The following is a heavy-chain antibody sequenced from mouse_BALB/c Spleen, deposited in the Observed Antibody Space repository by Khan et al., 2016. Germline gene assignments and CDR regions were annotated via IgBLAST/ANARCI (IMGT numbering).Heavy chain of an antibody. CDR2: IDPFNGGT. D-gene: IGHD1-1*01. V-gene: IGHV1S135*01. CDR1: GYSFTSYY. J-gene: IGHJ4*01. Sequence: EVQLQESGPELMKPGASVKISCKASGYSFTSYYMHWVKQSHGKSLEWIGYIDPFNGGTSYNQKLKGKATLTVDKSSSTAYMHLSSLTSEDSAVYYCASSTQSFYAMDYWGQGTSVTVSS. CDR3: ASSTQSFYAMDY.